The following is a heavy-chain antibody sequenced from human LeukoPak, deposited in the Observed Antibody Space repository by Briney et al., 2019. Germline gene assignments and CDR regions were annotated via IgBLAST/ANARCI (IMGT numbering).Heavy chain of an antibody. CDR3: ARGGNRLYFDY. J-gene: IGHJ4*02. Sequence: ASVKVSCKASGYTFTSYAMHWVRQAPGQRLEWMGWINAGNGNTKYSQKFQGRVTITRDTSASTAYMELSSLRSEDTAVYCCARGGNRLYFDYWGQGTLVTVSS. CDR1: GYTFTSYA. CDR2: INAGNGNT. D-gene: IGHD1-14*01. V-gene: IGHV1-3*01.